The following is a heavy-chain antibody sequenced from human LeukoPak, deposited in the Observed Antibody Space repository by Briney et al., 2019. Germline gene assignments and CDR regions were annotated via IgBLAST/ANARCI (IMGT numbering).Heavy chain of an antibody. Sequence: SQTLSLTCAISGDSVSINSVTWNWIRQSPSRGLEWLGRTYYRSTWYNDYAVSVRGRITVNPDTSKNQFSLHLDSVTPEDTAVYYCARRLTQYDCFDPWGQGILVTVSS. CDR3: ARRLTQYDCFDP. V-gene: IGHV6-1*01. CDR2: TYYRSTWYN. CDR1: GDSVSINSVT. D-gene: IGHD2-2*01. J-gene: IGHJ5*02.